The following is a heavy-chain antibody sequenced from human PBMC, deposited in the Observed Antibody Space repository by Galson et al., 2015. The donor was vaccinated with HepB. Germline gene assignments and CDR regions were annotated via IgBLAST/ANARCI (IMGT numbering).Heavy chain of an antibody. J-gene: IGHJ4*02. CDR2: TSGSGGST. CDR1: GFTFSSYA. CDR3: AKRDSRRRCFDY. V-gene: IGHV3-23*01. Sequence: SLRLSCAASGFTFSSYAMSWVRQAPGKGLEWVSATSGSGGSTYYADSVKGRFTISRDNSKNTLYLQMNSLRAEDTAVYYCAKRDSRRRCFDYWGQGTLVTVSS. D-gene: IGHD3-22*01.